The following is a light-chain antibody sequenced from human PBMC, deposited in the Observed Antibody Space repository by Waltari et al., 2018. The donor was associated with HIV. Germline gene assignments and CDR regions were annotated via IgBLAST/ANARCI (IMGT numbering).Light chain of an antibody. Sequence: AVTQPASVSGLPGQSTTISCTGDDSDIGLYNFVSWYQQHSGKPPKLILYDVDSRASGVSDRFSGSMSGNTASLTISALRAEDEAHYYCASFTADNTVMFGGGTEVTVL. V-gene: IGLV2-14*03. CDR3: ASFTADNTVM. J-gene: IGLJ3*02. CDR2: DVD. CDR1: DSDIGLYNF.